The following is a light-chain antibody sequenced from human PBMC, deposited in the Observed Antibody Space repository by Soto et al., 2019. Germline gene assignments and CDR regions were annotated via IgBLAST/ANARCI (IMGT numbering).Light chain of an antibody. CDR1: SSDVGGYNY. J-gene: IGLJ1*01. CDR3: RSYAVGNNFYV. V-gene: IGLV2-8*01. CDR2: EVS. Sequence: QSALTQPPSASGSPGQSVTISCTGTSSDVGGYNYVSWYQQHPGKAPKLVIYEVSKRPSGVPDRFSGSNSGNTASLTVSGFEAEDEVYCYFRSYAVGNNFYVLGTGTKLTV.